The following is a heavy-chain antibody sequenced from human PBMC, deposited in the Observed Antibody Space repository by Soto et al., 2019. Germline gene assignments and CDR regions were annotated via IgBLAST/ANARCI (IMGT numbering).Heavy chain of an antibody. V-gene: IGHV1-69*13. CDR3: ARGNHRWLQLWYFDL. Sequence: GASVKVSCKASGYTFTGYYMHWVRQAPGQGLEWMGGIIPIFGTVNYAQKFQGRVTITADESTSTAYMELSSLRSEDTAVYYCARGNHRWLQLWYFDLWGRGTLVTVSS. CDR1: GYTFTGYY. CDR2: IIPIFGTV. J-gene: IGHJ2*01. D-gene: IGHD5-12*01.